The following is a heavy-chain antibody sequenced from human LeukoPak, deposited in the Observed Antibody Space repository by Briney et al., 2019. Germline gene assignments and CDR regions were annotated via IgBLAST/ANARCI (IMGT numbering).Heavy chain of an antibody. V-gene: IGHV4-34*01. Sequence: PGGSLRLSCAASGFTFSSYSMNWVRQPPGKGLEWIGEINHSGSTNYNPSLKSRVTISVDTSKNQFSLKLSSVTAADTAVYYCASWDIVVVPASKSAFDIRGQGTMVTVSS. CDR3: ASWDIVVVPASKSAFDI. J-gene: IGHJ3*02. D-gene: IGHD2-2*01. CDR2: INHSGST. CDR1: GFTFSSYS.